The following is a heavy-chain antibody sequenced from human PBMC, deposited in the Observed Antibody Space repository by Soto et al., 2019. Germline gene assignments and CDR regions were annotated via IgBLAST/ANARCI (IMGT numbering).Heavy chain of an antibody. Sequence: PSETLSLTCTVSGGSISSGGYYWSWIRQHPGKGLEWIGYIYYSGSTYYNPSLKSRVTISVDTSKNQFSLKLSSVTAADTAVYYCARVCDRFGAGWFDPWGQGTLVTVSS. CDR2: IYYSGST. D-gene: IGHD3-10*01. CDR3: ARVCDRFGAGWFDP. V-gene: IGHV4-31*03. CDR1: GGSISSGGYY. J-gene: IGHJ5*02.